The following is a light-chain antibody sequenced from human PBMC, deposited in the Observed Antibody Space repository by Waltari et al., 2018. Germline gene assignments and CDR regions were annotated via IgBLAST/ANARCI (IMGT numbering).Light chain of an antibody. CDR2: EGS. V-gene: IGKV2D-29*02. CDR1: HSLRHTDGTTS. J-gene: IGKJ1*01. Sequence: DIVLTQTPLSLSVTPGQPASISCKSSHSLRHTDGTTSLYWFLQRPGQSPQLLIYEGSNRFAGVSERFRGSGSGTDFTLKISRVEAEEVGVYYCMQSLQLWTFGQGTKVESK. CDR3: MQSLQLWT.